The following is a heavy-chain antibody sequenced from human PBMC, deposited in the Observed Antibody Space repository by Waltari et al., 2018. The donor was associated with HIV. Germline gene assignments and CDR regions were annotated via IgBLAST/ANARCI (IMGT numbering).Heavy chain of an antibody. CDR1: GFTFRYYW. CDR3: ARDGPYSSGWYGSDY. CDR2: IRQDGSEK. J-gene: IGHJ4*02. D-gene: IGHD6-19*01. Sequence: EVQLVESGGGLVQPGGSLRLSCAAFGFTFRYYWMSWVRQAPGKGLEWVAKIRQDGSEKYYVDSVKGRFTISRDNAKNSLYLQMNSLRAEDTAMYYCARDGPYSSGWYGSDYWGQGTLVTVSS. V-gene: IGHV3-7*01.